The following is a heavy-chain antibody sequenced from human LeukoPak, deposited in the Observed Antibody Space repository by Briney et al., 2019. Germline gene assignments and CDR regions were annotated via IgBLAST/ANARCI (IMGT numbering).Heavy chain of an antibody. J-gene: IGHJ4*02. Sequence: SETLSLTCTVSGGSINSHYWSWIRQPPGKGPEWIGYIYYNGGSHYNPSLKSRVTISVDSSKNQFSLKLTSVTAVDTAVYYCARAFYYDSSRFYQYFDFWGRGNLVTVSS. CDR2: IYYNGGS. CDR1: GGSINSHY. D-gene: IGHD3-22*01. CDR3: ARAFYYDSSRFYQYFDF. V-gene: IGHV4-59*11.